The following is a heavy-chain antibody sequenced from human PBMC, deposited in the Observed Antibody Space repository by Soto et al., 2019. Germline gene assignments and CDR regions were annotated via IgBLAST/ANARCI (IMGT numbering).Heavy chain of an antibody. CDR1: GGSISSGGYY. V-gene: IGHV4-30-4*02. D-gene: IGHD3-22*01. CDR2: IYYSGST. J-gene: IGHJ6*02. Sequence: PSETLSLTCTVSGGSISSGGYYWSWIRQPPGKGLEWIGYIYYSGSTDYNPSLKSRVTISVDTSKNQFSLKLSSVTAADTAVYYCARDRYYYDSYGMDVWGQGTTVT. CDR3: ARDRYYYDSYGMDV.